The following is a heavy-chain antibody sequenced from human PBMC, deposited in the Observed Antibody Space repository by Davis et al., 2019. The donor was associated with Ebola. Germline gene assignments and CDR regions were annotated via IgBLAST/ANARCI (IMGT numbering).Heavy chain of an antibody. CDR3: ARDFVY. CDR2: VYHNGRT. Sequence: MPSETLSLTCTVSGYSISTGFSWGWIRQPPGKGLEWIGSVYHNGRTNYNPSLKSRVTITLDTSKNQFSLKLSSVTAADTAVYFCARDFVYWGQGTLVTVSS. J-gene: IGHJ4*02. CDR1: GYSISTGFS. V-gene: IGHV4-38-2*02.